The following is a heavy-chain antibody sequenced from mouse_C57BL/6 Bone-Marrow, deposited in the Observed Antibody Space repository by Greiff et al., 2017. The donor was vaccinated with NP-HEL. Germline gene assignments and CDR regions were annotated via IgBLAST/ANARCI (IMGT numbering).Heavy chain of an antibody. Sequence: VQLQQSGTELVKPGASVKLSCKASGYTFTSYWMHWVKQRPGQGLEWIGNINPSNGGTNYNEKFKSKATLTVDKSSSTAYMQLSSLTSEDSAVYYCASDDYARDGPYFDYWGQGTTLTVSS. D-gene: IGHD2-4*01. J-gene: IGHJ2*01. CDR1: GYTFTSYW. CDR3: ASDDYARDGPYFDY. V-gene: IGHV1-53*01. CDR2: INPSNGGT.